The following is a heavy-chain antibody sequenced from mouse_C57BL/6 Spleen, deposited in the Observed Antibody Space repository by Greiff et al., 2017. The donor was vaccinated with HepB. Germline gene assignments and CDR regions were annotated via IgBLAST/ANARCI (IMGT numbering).Heavy chain of an antibody. J-gene: IGHJ3*01. D-gene: IGHD2-14*01. CDR3: AREEVPDRGFAY. Sequence: DVMLVESGGGLVKPGGSLKLSCAASGFTFSSYAMSWVRQTPEKRLEWVATISDGGSYTYYPDNVKGRFTISRDNAKNNLYLQMSHLKSEDTAMYYCAREEVPDRGFAYWGQGTLVTVSA. V-gene: IGHV5-4*01. CDR2: ISDGGSYT. CDR1: GFTFSSYA.